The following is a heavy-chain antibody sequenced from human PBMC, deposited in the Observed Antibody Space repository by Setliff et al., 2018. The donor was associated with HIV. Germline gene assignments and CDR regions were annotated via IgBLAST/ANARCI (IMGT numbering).Heavy chain of an antibody. CDR3: ARGVSVAGTEGVDAFDI. CDR1: GYTFTGYY. Sequence: ASVKVSCKASGYTFTGYYMHWVRQAPGQGLECMGRINPNSGGTNYAQKFQGRVTMTRDTSISTAYMELSRLRSDDTAVYYCARGVSVAGTEGVDAFDIWGQGTMVTVSS. CDR2: INPNSGGT. D-gene: IGHD6-19*01. V-gene: IGHV1-2*06. J-gene: IGHJ3*02.